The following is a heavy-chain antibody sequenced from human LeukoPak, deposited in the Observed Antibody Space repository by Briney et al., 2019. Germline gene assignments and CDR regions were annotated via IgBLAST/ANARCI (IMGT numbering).Heavy chain of an antibody. CDR1: GYTFTSYG. V-gene: IGHV1-18*04. CDR2: ISAYNGNT. D-gene: IGHD2-15*01. J-gene: IGHJ4*02. Sequence: ASVKVSCKASGYTFTSYGISWVRQAPGQGLEWMGWISAYNGNTNYAQKLQGRVTMTTDTSTSTAYMELRSLRSDDTAVCYCARDRGIYCSGGSCFDYWGQGTLVTVSS. CDR3: ARDRGIYCSGGSCFDY.